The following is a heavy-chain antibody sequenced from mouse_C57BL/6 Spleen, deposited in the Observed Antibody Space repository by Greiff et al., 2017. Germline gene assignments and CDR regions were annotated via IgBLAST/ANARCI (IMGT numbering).Heavy chain of an antibody. J-gene: IGHJ2*01. D-gene: IGHD1-1*01. Sequence: VQLQQSGPELVKPGDSVKISCKASGYSFTGYFMNWVMQSHGKSLEWIGRINPYNGDTFYNQKFKGKATLTVDKSSLTAHMELRSLTSEDSAIYYCAREGGIYAFDYWGQGTTHTVSS. V-gene: IGHV1-20*01. CDR1: GYSFTGYF. CDR3: AREGGIYAFDY. CDR2: INPYNGDT.